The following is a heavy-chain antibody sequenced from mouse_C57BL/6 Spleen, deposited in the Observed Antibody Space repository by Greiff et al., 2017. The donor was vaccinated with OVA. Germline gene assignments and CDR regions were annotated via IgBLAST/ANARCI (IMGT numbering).Heavy chain of an antibody. V-gene: IGHV1-26*01. Sequence: PLASVTISCKASGYTFTDYYMNWVKQSHGKSLEWIGDINPNNGGTSYNQKFKGKATLTVDKSSSTAYMELRSLTSEDSAVYYCARAPFDYWGQGTTLTVSS. CDR2: INPNNGGT. J-gene: IGHJ2*01. CDR1: GYTFTDYY. CDR3: ARAPFDY.